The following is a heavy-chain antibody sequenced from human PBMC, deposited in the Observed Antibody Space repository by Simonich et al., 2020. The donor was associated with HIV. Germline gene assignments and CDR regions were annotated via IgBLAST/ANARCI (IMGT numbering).Heavy chain of an antibody. J-gene: IGHJ3*02. V-gene: IGHV3-7*01. CDR3: ASSRYIASYDI. CDR2: IKEDGSEK. D-gene: IGHD1-26*01. Sequence: EVQLVESGGGLVQPGGSLRLSCAASGLPFSSYWMSWVRQAPGKGMGWVATIKEDGSEKYNVDSVKGRFTISRDNAKNSLYLQMNSLRGEDTAVYYCASSRYIASYDIWGQGTMVTVSS. CDR1: GLPFSSYW.